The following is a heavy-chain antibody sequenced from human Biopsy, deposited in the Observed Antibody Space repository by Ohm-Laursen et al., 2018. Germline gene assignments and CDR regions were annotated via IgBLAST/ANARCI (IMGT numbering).Heavy chain of an antibody. CDR1: GGSVTNYY. V-gene: IGHV4-59*02. J-gene: IGHJ3*01. Sequence: GTLSLTCSVSGGSVTNYYWTWIRQAPGKGLEWIGNIYYRGNTNYSPSLKGRATISLDSSKNQFSLNLNSVTATDTAVYYCARRLPLRGFAFDVWGQGTVVTVS. CDR3: ARRLPLRGFAFDV. CDR2: IYYRGNT. D-gene: IGHD3-10*01.